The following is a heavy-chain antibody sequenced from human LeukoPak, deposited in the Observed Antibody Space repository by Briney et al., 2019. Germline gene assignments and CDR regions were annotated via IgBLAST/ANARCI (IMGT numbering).Heavy chain of an antibody. CDR1: GYTFTSYG. J-gene: IGHJ4*02. D-gene: IGHD6-19*01. Sequence: GASVKVSCKASGYTFTSYGISWVRQAPGQGLEWMGWINTGDGNTRYSQEFQGRVTISKDTSATTSYLDLSSLRSEDMAVYYCARGGGSGWYGLDYWGQGTLVTVSS. CDR3: ARGGGSGWYGLDY. CDR2: INTGDGNT. V-gene: IGHV1-18*03.